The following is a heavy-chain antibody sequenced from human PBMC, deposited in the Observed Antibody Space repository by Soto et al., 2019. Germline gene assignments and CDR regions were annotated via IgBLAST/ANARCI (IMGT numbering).Heavy chain of an antibody. V-gene: IGHV4-59*01. CDR1: GGSISSYY. D-gene: IGHD3-16*02. CDR3: ARVYDDIWGSYRYPGALDY. J-gene: IGHJ4*02. Sequence: SETLSLTCTVSGGSISSYYWSWIRQPPGKGLEWIGYIYYSGSTNYNPSLKSRVTISVDTSKDQFSLKLSSVTAADTAVYYCARVYDDIWGSYRYPGALDYWGQGNLVTVSS. CDR2: IYYSGST.